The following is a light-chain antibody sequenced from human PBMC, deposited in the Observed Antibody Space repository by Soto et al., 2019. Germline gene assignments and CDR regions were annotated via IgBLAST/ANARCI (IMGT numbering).Light chain of an antibody. CDR2: AAS. CDR3: QQSYSTPGT. Sequence: DIQMTQAPSSLSASVGDRVTITCRASQSISSYLNWYQQKPGRARMLLIYAASSLQSGVPSRFSGSGSGTDFTLAVSRLQPEDFATYYCQQSYSTPGTFGQGTKLEIK. CDR1: QSISSY. J-gene: IGKJ2*02. V-gene: IGKV1-39*01.